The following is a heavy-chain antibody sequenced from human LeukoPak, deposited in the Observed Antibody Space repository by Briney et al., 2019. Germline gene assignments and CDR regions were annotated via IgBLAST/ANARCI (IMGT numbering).Heavy chain of an antibody. V-gene: IGHV1-69*05. CDR3: ARERGESLRIGNAFDI. CDR2: IIPIFCTA. CDR1: GGTFSSYA. Sequence: GASVKVSCKASGGTFSSYAISWVRQAPGQGLEWMGGIIPIFCTANYAQKFQGRVTITTDESTSTAYMELSSLRSEDTAVYYCARERGESLRIGNAFDIWGQGTMVTVSS. J-gene: IGHJ3*02. D-gene: IGHD4-23*01.